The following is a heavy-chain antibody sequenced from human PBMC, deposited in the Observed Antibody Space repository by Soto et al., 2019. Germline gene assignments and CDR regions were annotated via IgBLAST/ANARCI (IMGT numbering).Heavy chain of an antibody. V-gene: IGHV3-33*01. J-gene: IGHJ6*02. D-gene: IGHD5-18*01. CDR3: ARDFVGAYSYGYYYYYYGMDV. Sequence: SCGSRRLSCAASGFTFNSYGMHLVRQSPGKGLERVAVIWYDGSNKYYADSVNGRFTSSRDNSKNTLYLQMNSLRAEDTAVYYCARDFVGAYSYGYYYYYYGMDVWGQGTTVTVSS. CDR1: GFTFNSYG. CDR2: IWYDGSNK.